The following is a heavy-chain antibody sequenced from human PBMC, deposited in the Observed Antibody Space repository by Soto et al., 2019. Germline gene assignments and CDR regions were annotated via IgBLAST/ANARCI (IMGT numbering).Heavy chain of an antibody. Sequence: QVQLQESGPGLVKPSQTLSLTCTVSGGSISSGGYYWSWIRQPPGNGLEWLGYIYYSGSTYCHPSLKSRVTISIDTSKNRFSLKLSSVTAADTAVYYCARGPPGASGAYYYYGMDVWGQGTTVTVSS. CDR2: IYYSGST. D-gene: IGHD1-26*01. CDR1: GGSISSGGYY. CDR3: ARGPPGASGAYYYYGMDV. J-gene: IGHJ6*02. V-gene: IGHV4-31*03.